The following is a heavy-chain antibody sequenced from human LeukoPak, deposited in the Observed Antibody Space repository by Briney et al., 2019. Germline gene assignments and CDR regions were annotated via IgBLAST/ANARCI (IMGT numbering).Heavy chain of an antibody. CDR1: GFTFSSYA. CDR3: ARDRRGYSYGANYYYYYMDV. D-gene: IGHD5-18*01. J-gene: IGHJ6*03. V-gene: IGHV3-30*04. CDR2: ISYDGSNK. Sequence: GGSLRLSCAASGFTFSSYAMHWVRQAPGKGLEWVAVISYDGSNKYYADSVKGRFTISRDNSKNTLYLQMNSLRAEDTAVYYCARDRRGYSYGANYYYYYMDVWGKGTTVTVSS.